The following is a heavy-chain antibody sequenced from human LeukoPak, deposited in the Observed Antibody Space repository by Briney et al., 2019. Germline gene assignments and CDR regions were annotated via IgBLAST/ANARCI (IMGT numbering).Heavy chain of an antibody. J-gene: IGHJ5*02. Sequence: ASVKVSCKASGYTFTGYYMHWVRQAPGQGLECMGWINPNSGGTNYAQKFQGRVTMTRDTSISTAYMELSRLRSDDTAVYYCARDPVDTAVNWFDPWGQGTLVTVSS. D-gene: IGHD5-18*01. CDR3: ARDPVDTAVNWFDP. V-gene: IGHV1-2*02. CDR1: GYTFTGYY. CDR2: INPNSGGT.